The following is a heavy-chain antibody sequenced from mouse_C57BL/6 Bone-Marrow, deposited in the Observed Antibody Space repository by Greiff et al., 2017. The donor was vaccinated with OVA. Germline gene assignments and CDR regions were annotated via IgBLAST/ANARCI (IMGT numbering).Heavy chain of an antibody. Sequence: DVKLVESGGGLVKPGGSLKLSCAASGFTFSDYGMHWVRQAPEKGLEWVAYISSGSSTIYYADTVKGRFTISRDNAKNTLFLQMTSLRSEDTAMYYCARSWAPWFAYWGQGTLVTVSA. CDR3: ARSWAPWFAY. V-gene: IGHV5-17*01. D-gene: IGHD4-1*01. CDR2: ISSGSSTI. J-gene: IGHJ3*01. CDR1: GFTFSDYG.